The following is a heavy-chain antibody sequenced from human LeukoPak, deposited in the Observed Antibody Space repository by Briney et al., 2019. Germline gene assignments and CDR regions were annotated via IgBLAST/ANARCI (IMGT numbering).Heavy chain of an antibody. J-gene: IGHJ3*02. Sequence: TGGSLRLSCAASGFTFSNYWMSWVRQTPGKGLEWVANIKQDGSEEYYVGSVKGRFIISRDNAKNSLYLQMYSLRVEDTAVYYCARRGHCSSTSCYPGEIWGQGTMVTVSP. CDR3: ARRGHCSSTSCYPGEI. CDR1: GFTFSNYW. CDR2: IKQDGSEE. V-gene: IGHV3-7*03. D-gene: IGHD2-2*01.